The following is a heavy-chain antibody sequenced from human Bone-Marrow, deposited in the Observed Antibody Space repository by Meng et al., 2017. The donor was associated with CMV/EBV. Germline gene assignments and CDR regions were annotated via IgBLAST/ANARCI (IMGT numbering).Heavy chain of an antibody. CDR3: ARPGVARTYYGMDV. V-gene: IGHV1-69*10. J-gene: IGHJ6*02. CDR2: IIPILGIA. D-gene: IGHD2-15*01. Sequence: SVKVSCKASGGTFSSYAISWVRQAPGQGLEWMGGIIPILGIANYAQKFQGRVTITADKSTSTAYMELSSLRSEDTAVYYCARPGVARTYYGMDVCGQGTTVTVSS. CDR1: GGTFSSYA.